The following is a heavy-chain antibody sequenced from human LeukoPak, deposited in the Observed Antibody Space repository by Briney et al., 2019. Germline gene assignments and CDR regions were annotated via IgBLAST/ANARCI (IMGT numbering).Heavy chain of an antibody. CDR3: ARDGGSYYFSSGLLYYYYYMDV. Sequence: TGGSLRLSCAASGFTFSSYSMNWVRQAPGKGLEWVSSIRSSSSYIYYAHSVKGRFTISRDNAKNSLYLQMNSLRAEDTAVYYCARDGGSYYFSSGLLYYYYYMDVWGKGTTVTVSS. CDR1: GFTFSSYS. D-gene: IGHD1-26*01. V-gene: IGHV3-21*01. J-gene: IGHJ6*03. CDR2: IRSSSSYI.